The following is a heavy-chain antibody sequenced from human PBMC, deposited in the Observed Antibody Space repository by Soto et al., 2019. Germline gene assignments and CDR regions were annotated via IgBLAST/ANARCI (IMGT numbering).Heavy chain of an antibody. V-gene: IGHV3-23*01. D-gene: IGHD3-10*01. Sequence: EVQLLESGGGLVQPGGSLRLSCAASGFTFNNYSMTWVRQAPGKGLEWVSAISGGGDTTSYADSVKGRFTVSRAGSKNTLYLQMSSLRAEDTALYYCAKGRGGSGSLTPRVDFWGQGNLGTVAS. CDR1: GFTFNNYS. CDR2: ISGGGDTT. J-gene: IGHJ4*02. CDR3: AKGRGGSGSLTPRVDF.